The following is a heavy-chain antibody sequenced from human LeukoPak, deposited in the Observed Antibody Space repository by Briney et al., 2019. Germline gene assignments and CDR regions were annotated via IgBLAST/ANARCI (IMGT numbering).Heavy chain of an antibody. CDR1: GFAFSAYN. V-gene: IGHV3-13*04. J-gene: IGHJ4*02. D-gene: IGHD1-26*01. Sequence: GGSLILSRAAAGFAFSAYNMHRGRPATPKEVAWVSAISTTGDTYYPGSVKGRFTIYRENAKSSLYLQMNSLRAEDTAVYYCARGRSGSYFDSWGQGTLVAVSS. CDR3: ARGRSGSYFDS. CDR2: ISTTGDT.